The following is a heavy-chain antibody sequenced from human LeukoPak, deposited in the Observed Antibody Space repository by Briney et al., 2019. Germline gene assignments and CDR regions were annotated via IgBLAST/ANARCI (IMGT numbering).Heavy chain of an antibody. Sequence: GGSLRLSCAASGFTFSSYAMSWVRQAPGKGLEWVSAISGSGGSTYYADSVKGRFTISRDNSKNTLYLQMNSLRAGDTAIYYCAKSSYYDSSGFYREYYFDYWGQGTLVPVSS. J-gene: IGHJ4*02. D-gene: IGHD3-22*01. CDR3: AKSSYYDSSGFYREYYFDY. CDR1: GFTFSSYA. V-gene: IGHV3-23*01. CDR2: ISGSGGST.